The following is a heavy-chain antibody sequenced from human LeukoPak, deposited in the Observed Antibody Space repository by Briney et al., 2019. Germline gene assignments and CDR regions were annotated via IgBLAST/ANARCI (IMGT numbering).Heavy chain of an antibody. J-gene: IGHJ4*02. D-gene: IGHD3-10*01. V-gene: IGHV4-34*01. CDR2: INHSGST. CDR3: ARRHMVRGPFDY. Sequence: PSETLSLTCAVYGGSFSGYYWSWIRQPPGKGLEWIGEINHSGSTNYNPSLKSRVTISVDTSKNQFSLKLSSVTAADTAVYYCARRHMVRGPFDYWGQGTLVTVSS. CDR1: GGSFSGYY.